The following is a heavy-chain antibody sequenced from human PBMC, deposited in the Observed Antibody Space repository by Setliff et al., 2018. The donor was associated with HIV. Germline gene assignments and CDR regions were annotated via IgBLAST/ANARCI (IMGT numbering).Heavy chain of an antibody. CDR2: LSPKSGDT. CDR1: GYTFTSYD. D-gene: IGHD3-22*01. Sequence: ASVKVSCKTSGYTFTSYDVHWVRQATGQGLEWMGYLSPKSGDTGSAQRFQDRLTITADTSVSTAYLELGSLRSDDTAVYYCATPMFPNYHDNSVLIDWGQGTPGTVS. CDR3: ATPMFPNYHDNSVLID. J-gene: IGHJ1*01. V-gene: IGHV1-8*03.